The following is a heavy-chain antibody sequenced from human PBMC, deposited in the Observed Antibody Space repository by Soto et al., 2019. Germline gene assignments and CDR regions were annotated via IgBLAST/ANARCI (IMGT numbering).Heavy chain of an antibody. J-gene: IGHJ5*02. Sequence: GGSLRLSCAASGFTFSSYSMNWVRQAPGKGLEWVSSISSSSSYIYYADSVKGRFTISRDNAKNSLYLQMNSLRAEDTAVYYCARDWQVVPAAIPFWFDPWGQGTLVTVSS. CDR3: ARDWQVVPAAIPFWFDP. CDR2: ISSSSSYI. D-gene: IGHD2-2*01. CDR1: GFTFSSYS. V-gene: IGHV3-21*01.